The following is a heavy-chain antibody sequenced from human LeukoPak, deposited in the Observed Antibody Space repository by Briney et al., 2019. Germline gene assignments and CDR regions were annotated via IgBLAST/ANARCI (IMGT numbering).Heavy chain of an antibody. J-gene: IGHJ3*02. V-gene: IGHV1-46*01. CDR2: INPSGGST. CDR3: ATLSGSGSARGGAFDI. CDR1: GYTFTSYY. Sequence: ASVKVSCKASGYTFTSYYMHWVRQAPGQGLEWMGIINPSGGSTSYAQKFQGRVTMTRDTSTSTVYMELSSLRSEDTAVYYCATLSGSGSARGGAFDIWGQGTMVTVSS. D-gene: IGHD3-3*01.